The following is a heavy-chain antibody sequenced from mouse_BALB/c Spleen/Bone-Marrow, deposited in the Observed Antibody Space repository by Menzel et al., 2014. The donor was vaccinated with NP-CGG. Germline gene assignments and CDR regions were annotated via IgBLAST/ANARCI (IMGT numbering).Heavy chain of an antibody. Sequence: VKLVDSGAELVKPGASVKLSCKASGYTFTSYWMHWVKQRPGQGLEWIGEINPSNGRTNYNEKFKSKATLTVDKSSSTAYMQLSSLTSEDSAVYYCARWGFDYWGQGTTLTVSS. CDR3: ARWGFDY. CDR1: GYTFTSYW. CDR2: INPSNGRT. V-gene: IGHV1S81*02. J-gene: IGHJ2*01.